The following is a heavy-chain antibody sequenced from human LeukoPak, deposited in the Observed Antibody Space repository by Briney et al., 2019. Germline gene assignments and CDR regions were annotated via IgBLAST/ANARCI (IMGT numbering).Heavy chain of an antibody. D-gene: IGHD5-12*01. CDR2: NYYSGST. V-gene: IGHV4-59*08. CDR1: GGSISTYY. Sequence: SETLSLTCSVSGGSISTYYWSWIRQPPGKGLECIGYNYYSGSTNYNPSLKSRVTISVDTSENQFSLKLTSVTAADTAVYYCARSSGYDAYYFDYWGQGTLVTVSS. CDR3: ARSSGYDAYYFDY. J-gene: IGHJ4*02.